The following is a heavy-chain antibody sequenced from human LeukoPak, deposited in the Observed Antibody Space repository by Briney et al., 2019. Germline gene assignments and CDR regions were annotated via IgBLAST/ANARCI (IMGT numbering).Heavy chain of an antibody. CDR1: GYTFTSYY. Sequence: ASVKVSCKASGYTFTSYYMHWVRQAPGQGLEWMGIINSSGGSTSYAQKFQGRVTMTRDTSTSTVYMELSSLRSEDTAVYYCARVPHIAAAGDYWGQGTLVTVSS. CDR3: ARVPHIAAAGDY. D-gene: IGHD6-13*01. CDR2: INSSGGST. V-gene: IGHV1-46*01. J-gene: IGHJ4*02.